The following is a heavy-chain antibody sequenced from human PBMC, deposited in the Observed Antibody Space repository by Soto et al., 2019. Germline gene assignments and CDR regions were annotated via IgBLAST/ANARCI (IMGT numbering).Heavy chain of an antibody. Sequence: GGSLRLSCAASGFTFSTYAMSWVRQAPGKGLEWVLGFSDSGGSGYYADSVKGRFTISRDNSKNTLYLQMNSLRAEDTALYYCAKMRGRYYGSDSGGYMDVWGKGTTVTVSS. J-gene: IGHJ6*03. CDR1: GFTFSTYA. CDR3: AKMRGRYYGSDSGGYMDV. D-gene: IGHD3-10*01. V-gene: IGHV3-23*01. CDR2: FSDSGGSG.